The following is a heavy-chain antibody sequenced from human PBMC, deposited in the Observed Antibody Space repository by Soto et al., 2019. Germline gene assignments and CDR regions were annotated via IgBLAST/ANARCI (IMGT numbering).Heavy chain of an antibody. J-gene: IGHJ5*02. D-gene: IGHD6-19*01. Sequence: SPTLSLPCDISGDSVSSDSTAWNWIRQSPSRGLEWLGRTYYKSKWFYNYAVSVRSRIAIKSDTSKNQFSLQLNSVTPEDKAVYLCARGAQWLLSWGQATPVRVSS. CDR1: GDSVSSDSTA. V-gene: IGHV6-1*01. CDR2: TYYKSKWFY. CDR3: ARGAQWLLS.